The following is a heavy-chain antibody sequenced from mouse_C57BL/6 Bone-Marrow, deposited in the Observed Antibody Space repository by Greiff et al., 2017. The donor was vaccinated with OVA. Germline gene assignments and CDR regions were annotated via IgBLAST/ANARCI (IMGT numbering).Heavy chain of an antibody. Sequence: QVQLKQPGAELVKPGASVKLSCKASGYTFTSYWMHWVKQRPGQGLEWIGMIHPNSGSTNYNEKFKSKATLTVDKSSSTAYMQLISLTSEDSSVYYCAGNYYGSSYEMDYWGQGTSVTVSS. V-gene: IGHV1-64*01. CDR1: GYTFTSYW. J-gene: IGHJ4*01. CDR2: IHPNSGST. CDR3: AGNYYGSSYEMDY. D-gene: IGHD1-1*01.